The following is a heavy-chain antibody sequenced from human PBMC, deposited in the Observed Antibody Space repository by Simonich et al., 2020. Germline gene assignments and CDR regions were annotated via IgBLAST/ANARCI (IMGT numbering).Heavy chain of an antibody. CDR3: ARQFDY. CDR2: IWDDGSNK. Sequence: QVQLVESGGGVVQPGRSLSLSCEAAGFTFSSYGMHWDSQVPGKGLEWLEVIWDDGSNKYYSDYVKGRFTISRDNSKNTLYLQMNSLRAEDTAVYYCARQFDYWGQGTLVTVSS. CDR1: GFTFSSYG. V-gene: IGHV3-33*01. J-gene: IGHJ4*02.